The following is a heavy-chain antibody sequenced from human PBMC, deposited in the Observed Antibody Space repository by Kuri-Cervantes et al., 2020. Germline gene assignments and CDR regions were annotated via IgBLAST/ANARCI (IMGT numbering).Heavy chain of an antibody. J-gene: IGHJ1*01. CDR3: TTGIISFHH. V-gene: IGHV3-15*01. D-gene: IGHD2/OR15-2a*01. Sequence: GESLKISCAASGFTFSNAWMTWVRQAPGKGLEWVGRIKSRDDGGTTDYAAPVKGRFTISRDDSTSTLYLQMSSLKTEDTAVYYCTTGIISFHHWGQGTLVTVSS. CDR1: GFTFSNAW. CDR2: IKSRDDGGTT.